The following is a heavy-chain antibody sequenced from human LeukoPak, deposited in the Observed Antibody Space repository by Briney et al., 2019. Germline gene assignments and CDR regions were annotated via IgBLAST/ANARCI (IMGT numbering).Heavy chain of an antibody. V-gene: IGHV3-66*03. J-gene: IGHJ4*02. CDR3: AKTHYDFWSGSDY. CDR1: GFTVSSNS. CDR2: IYSDNT. D-gene: IGHD3-3*01. Sequence: GGSLRLSCTVSGFTVSSNSMSWVRQAPGKGLEWVSFIYSDNTHYSDSVKGRFTISRDNSKNTLYLQMNSLRAEDTAVYYCAKTHYDFWSGSDYWGQGTLVTVSS.